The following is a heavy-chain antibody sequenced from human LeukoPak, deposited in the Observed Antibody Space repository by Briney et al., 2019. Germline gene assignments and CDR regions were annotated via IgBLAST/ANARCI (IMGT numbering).Heavy chain of an antibody. CDR2: IYYSGST. V-gene: IGHV4-39*01. J-gene: IGHJ4*02. D-gene: IGHD1-1*01. CDR3: ARPISARSMHNYYFDY. Sequence: SETLSLTCTVSGGSISSSSYYWGWIRQPPGKGLEWIGSIYYSGSTYYNPSLKSRVTISVDTSKNQFSLKLSSVTAADTAVYYCARPISARSMHNYYFDYWGQGTLVTVSS. CDR1: GGSISSSSYY.